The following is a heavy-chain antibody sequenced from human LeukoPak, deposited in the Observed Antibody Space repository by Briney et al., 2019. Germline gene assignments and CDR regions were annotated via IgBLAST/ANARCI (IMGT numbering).Heavy chain of an antibody. V-gene: IGHV3-21*01. Sequence: GGSLRLSCAASGVTFSSYSMNWVRQAPGKGLEWVSSISSSSSYIYYADSMKGRFTISRDNAKNSLYLQMNSLRAEDTAVYYCARDRGCSTTSCYTLSFDCWGQGTLVTVSS. CDR3: ARDRGCSTTSCYTLSFDC. J-gene: IGHJ4*02. D-gene: IGHD2-2*02. CDR1: GVTFSSYS. CDR2: ISSSSSYI.